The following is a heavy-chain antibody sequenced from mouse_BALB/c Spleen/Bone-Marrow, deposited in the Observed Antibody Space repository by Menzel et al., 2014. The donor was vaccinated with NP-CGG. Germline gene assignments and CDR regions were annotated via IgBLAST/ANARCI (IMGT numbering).Heavy chain of an antibody. CDR2: IDPENGNI. Sequence: EVKLQESGAELVRPGALVRLSCKASGFNIKDYYMYWVKQRPEQGLEWIGWIDPENGNIIYDPKFQGKASITAATSSNTAYLQLSSLTSEDTAVYYCARSPRNYFDYWGQGSTLTVSS. CDR3: ARSPRNYFDY. V-gene: IGHV14-1*02. J-gene: IGHJ2*01. CDR1: GFNIKDYY.